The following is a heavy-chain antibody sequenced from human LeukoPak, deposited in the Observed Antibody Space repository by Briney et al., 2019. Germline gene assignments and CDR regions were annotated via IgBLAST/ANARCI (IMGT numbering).Heavy chain of an antibody. V-gene: IGHV3-21*06. D-gene: IGHD2-8*01. CDR2: MCPTDFDR. CDR3: ATETNGRHYDY. J-gene: IGHJ4*02. CDR1: GLTFSTSG. Sequence: GGSLRLSCTISGLTFSTSGFNWVRNAPGKGRERVASMCPTDFDRSHSNSTQGRLTISRDNANNFLYLQMDSLRAEDTAVYYCATETNGRHYDYWGQGTLLTVSS.